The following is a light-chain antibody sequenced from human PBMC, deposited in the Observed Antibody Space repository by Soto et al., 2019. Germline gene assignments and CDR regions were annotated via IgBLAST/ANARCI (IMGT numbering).Light chain of an antibody. Sequence: QSALTQPASVSGSPGQSITISCTGTSSDVGGYNYVSWYQQHPGKAPKLMIYDVSNRPSGVSNRFSGSKSGNTASLTISELQAEYEADYYCSSYTSSSTLLYVFGTGTKLTVL. CDR3: SSYTSSSTLLYV. J-gene: IGLJ1*01. CDR2: DVS. V-gene: IGLV2-14*01. CDR1: SSDVGGYNY.